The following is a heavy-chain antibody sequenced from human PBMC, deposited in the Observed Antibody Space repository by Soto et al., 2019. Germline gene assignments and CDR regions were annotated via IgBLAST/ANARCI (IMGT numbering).Heavy chain of an antibody. J-gene: IGHJ5*02. Sequence: PSETLFLTCTVSGGSISSYYWSWIRQPPGKGLEWIGYIYYSGSTNYNPSLKSRVTISVDTSKNQFSLKLSSVTAADTAVYYCARHSLALRKNNWFDPWGQGIMVTVSS. CDR3: ARHSLALRKNNWFDP. CDR2: IYYSGST. V-gene: IGHV4-59*01. D-gene: IGHD3-3*02. CDR1: GGSISSYY.